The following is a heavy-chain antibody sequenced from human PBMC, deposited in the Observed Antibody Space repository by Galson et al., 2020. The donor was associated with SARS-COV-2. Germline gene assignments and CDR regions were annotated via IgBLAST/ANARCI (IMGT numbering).Heavy chain of an antibody. D-gene: IGHD1-26*01. Sequence: GESLKISCAASGFTFSSYGMHWVRQAPGKGLEWVAVISYDGSNKYYADSVKGRFTISRDNSKNTLYLQMNSLRAEDTAVYYCARPFSGGYLSWFDPWGQGTLVTVSS. V-gene: IGHV3-30*03. CDR2: ISYDGSNK. J-gene: IGHJ5*02. CDR3: ARPFSGGYLSWFDP. CDR1: GFTFSSYG.